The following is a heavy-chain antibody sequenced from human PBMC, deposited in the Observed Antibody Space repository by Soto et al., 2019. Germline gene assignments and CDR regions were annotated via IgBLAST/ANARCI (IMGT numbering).Heavy chain of an antibody. CDR3: ARDGYDGSGSPYPAY. V-gene: IGHV4-59*01. CDR2: VYYLGST. D-gene: IGHD3-10*01. J-gene: IGHJ4*02. Sequence: KPSETLSLTCTVSGGSMSEYFWSWIRQSPGKGPEWIGYVYYLGSTDYNPSLKSRFTISVDTSKRQFSLKLSSVTVADTAVYYCARDGYDGSGSPYPAYWGPGAQVTVS. CDR1: GGSMSEYF.